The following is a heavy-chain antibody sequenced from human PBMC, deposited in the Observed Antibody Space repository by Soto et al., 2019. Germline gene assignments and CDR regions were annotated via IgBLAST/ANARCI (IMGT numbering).Heavy chain of an antibody. V-gene: IGHV4-34*01. CDR3: ARGRIVVVVAAKPNWFDP. Sequence: SETLSLTCAVYGGSFSGYYWSWIRQPPGKGLEWIGEINHSGSTNYNPSLKSRVTISVDTSKNQFSLKLSSVTAADTAVYYCARGRIVVVVAAKPNWFDPWGQGTLVTVSS. D-gene: IGHD2-15*01. J-gene: IGHJ5*02. CDR2: INHSGST. CDR1: GGSFSGYY.